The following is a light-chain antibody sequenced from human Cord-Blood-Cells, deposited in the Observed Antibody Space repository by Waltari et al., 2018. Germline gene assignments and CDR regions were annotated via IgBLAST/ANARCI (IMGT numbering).Light chain of an antibody. CDR1: QSLLHSNGYNY. Sequence: DIVMTQSPLSLPVTPGEPASFSCRSSQSLLHSNGYNYLDWYLQKPGQSPQLLIYLGSKGASGVATRLSGSRSSTDFTLKSSRVEADDVGVYYCMQALPTPPWTFSQGTTVEIK. V-gene: IGKV2-28*01. J-gene: IGKJ1*01. CDR2: LGS. CDR3: MQALPTPPWT.